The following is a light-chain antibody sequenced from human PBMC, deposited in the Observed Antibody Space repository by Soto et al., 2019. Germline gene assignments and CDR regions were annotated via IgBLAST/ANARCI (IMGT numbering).Light chain of an antibody. V-gene: IGKV3-15*01. J-gene: IGKJ1*01. CDR2: GAS. CDR3: QQYSNWPRT. Sequence: EIVMTQSPATLSVSPGERATLSCRAGQSISNNLAWYQQKPGQAPRLLIYGASTRDTGIPARFTGSGSGTEFTLTISSLQSVDFAVYYCQQYSNWPRTFGQGTKVEIK. CDR1: QSISNN.